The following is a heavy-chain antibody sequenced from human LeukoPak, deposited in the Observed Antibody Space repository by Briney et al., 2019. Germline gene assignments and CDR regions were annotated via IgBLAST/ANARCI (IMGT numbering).Heavy chain of an antibody. Sequence: EASVKVSCKTSGYSFTNYGITWVRQAPGQGLEWMGWISGYNSKPFYAQNFQGRVTMTTDTSTSTVYMEVRSLRSDDTAVYYCAREGDWNTVDYWGQETLVTVSS. CDR3: AREGDWNTVDY. V-gene: IGHV1-18*01. CDR2: ISGYNSKP. D-gene: IGHD1/OR15-1a*01. CDR1: GYSFTNYG. J-gene: IGHJ4*02.